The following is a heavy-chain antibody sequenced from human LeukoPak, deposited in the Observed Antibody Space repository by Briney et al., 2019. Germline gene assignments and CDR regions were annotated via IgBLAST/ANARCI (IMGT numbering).Heavy chain of an antibody. CDR2: IYYSGST. D-gene: IGHD3-22*01. J-gene: IGHJ5*02. V-gene: IGHV4-59*08. CDR1: GGSISNYY. CDR3: ARIDYYDSSGYYNWFDP. Sequence: SETLSLTCNVSGGSISNYYWSWIRQPPGKGLEWVGYIYYSGSTNYNPTLKSRVNISVDTSKSQFSLKLSSVTAADTAVYYCARIDYYDSSGYYNWFDPWGQGTLVTVSS.